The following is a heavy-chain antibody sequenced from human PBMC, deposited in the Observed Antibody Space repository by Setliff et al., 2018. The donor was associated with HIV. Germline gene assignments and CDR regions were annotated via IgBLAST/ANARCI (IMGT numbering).Heavy chain of an antibody. D-gene: IGHD1-26*01. CDR3: AREGTYSGTYWVRRVASFDI. Sequence: PSETLSLTCAVYGGSLSGYYWRWNRQPPGKGLEWIGDVSHTGSTNYNPSLKSRITITTDTPRNQFSLKLSTVTAADTAVYYCAREGTYSGTYWVRRVASFDIWGQGTMVTVSS. CDR2: VSHTGST. CDR1: GGSLSGYY. V-gene: IGHV4-34*01. J-gene: IGHJ3*02.